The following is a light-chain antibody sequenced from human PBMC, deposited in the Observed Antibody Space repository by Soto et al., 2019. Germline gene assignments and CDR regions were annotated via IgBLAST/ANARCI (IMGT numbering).Light chain of an antibody. CDR1: TRDIAGYNY. J-gene: IGLJ1*01. Sequence: QSALTQPASVSGSLGRSITISCTGTTRDIAGYNYISWYQQLPGKAPKLMIYQVTIRPSGISNRFSGSKSGNTASLTISGLQAEDAADYYCTSFSSSTSIYVFGNGTKLTV. V-gene: IGLV2-14*01. CDR3: TSFSSSTSIYV. CDR2: QVT.